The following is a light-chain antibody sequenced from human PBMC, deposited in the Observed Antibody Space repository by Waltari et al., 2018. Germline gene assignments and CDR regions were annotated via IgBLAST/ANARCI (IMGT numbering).Light chain of an antibody. Sequence: QSALTQPASVSGSPGQSITISCIGRTSDVGSYNLVSWYQQHPGKAPKLVIYEGTQRPSWFSTRFSGSKSGNTASLTISGLQAEDEADYYCCSYSGIGVNWVFGGGTELTVL. CDR1: TSDVGSYNL. CDR2: EGT. V-gene: IGLV2-23*01. CDR3: CSYSGIGVNWV. J-gene: IGLJ3*02.